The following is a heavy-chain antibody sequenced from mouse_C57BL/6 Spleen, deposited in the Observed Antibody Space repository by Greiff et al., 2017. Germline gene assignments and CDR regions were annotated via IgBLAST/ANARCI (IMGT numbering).Heavy chain of an antibody. V-gene: IGHV1-4*01. CDR2: ITPSSGYT. J-gene: IGHJ2*01. D-gene: IGHD3-3*01. CDR3: ARGAGKDFDY. CDR1: GYTFTSYT. Sequence: VQLQESGAELARPGASVKMSCKASGYTFTSYTMHWVKQRPGQGLEWIGYITPSSGYTKYNQKFKDKATLTADKSSSTAYMQLSSLTSEDSAVYYCARGAGKDFDYWGQGTTLTVSS.